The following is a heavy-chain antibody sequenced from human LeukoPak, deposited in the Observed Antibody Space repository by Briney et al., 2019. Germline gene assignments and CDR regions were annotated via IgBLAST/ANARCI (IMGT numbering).Heavy chain of an antibody. D-gene: IGHD3-10*01. CDR2: IYYSGST. CDR1: GGSISSSSYY. Sequence: SETLSLTCTVSGGSISSSSYYWGWIRQPPGKGLEWIGSIYYSGSTNYNPSLKSRVTISVDTSKNQFSLKLSSVTAADTAVYYCARRASRLWFGELFLHGDGRTRGYFDYWGQGTLVTVSS. J-gene: IGHJ4*02. CDR3: ARRASRLWFGELFLHGDGRTRGYFDY. V-gene: IGHV4-39*07.